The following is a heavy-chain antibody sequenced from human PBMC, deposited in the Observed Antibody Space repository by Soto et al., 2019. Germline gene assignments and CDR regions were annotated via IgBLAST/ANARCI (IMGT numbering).Heavy chain of an antibody. CDR1: GFTFSSYA. CDR2: ISYDGSNK. CDR3: AKDTHRYYEIRSWYGMDV. Sequence: QVQLVESGGGVVQPGRSLRLSCAASGFTFSSYAMHWVRQAPGKGLEWVAVISYDGSNKYYADSVKGRFTISRDNSKNALYSQMNRMRVEETAVYYWAKDTHRYYEIRSWYGMDVWGQGTTVTVS. J-gene: IGHJ6*02. V-gene: IGHV3-30-3*01. D-gene: IGHD3-9*01.